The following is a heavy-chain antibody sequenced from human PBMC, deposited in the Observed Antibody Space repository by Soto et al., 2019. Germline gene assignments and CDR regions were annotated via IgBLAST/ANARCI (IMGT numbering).Heavy chain of an antibody. CDR3: AGDLAVALIDY. CDR2: ISAYNGNT. J-gene: IGHJ4*02. Sequence: QVQLVQSGAEVKKPGASVKVSCKASGYSFTSYGISWVRQAPGQGLEWMGWISAYNGNTKYAQKLQGRATMTTDTTERRAYMELRRLRSDDTAVYYCAGDLAVALIDYWGQGTLVTVSS. V-gene: IGHV1-18*01. D-gene: IGHD6-19*01. CDR1: GYSFTSYG.